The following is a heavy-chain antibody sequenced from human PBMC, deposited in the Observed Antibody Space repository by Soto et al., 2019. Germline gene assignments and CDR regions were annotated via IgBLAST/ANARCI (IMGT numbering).Heavy chain of an antibody. D-gene: IGHD3-10*01. V-gene: IGHV1-69*08. CDR1: GGTFSSYT. J-gene: IGHJ3*02. CDR2: IIPILGIA. Sequence: QVPLVQSGAEVKKPGSSVKVSCKASGGTFSSYTISWVLQAPGQGLEWMGRIIPILGIANYAQKFQGRVTITADKATSTAYMELSSLRSEDTAVYYCARDDHGIGDAFYIWCQGTMVTVAS. CDR3: ARDDHGIGDAFYI.